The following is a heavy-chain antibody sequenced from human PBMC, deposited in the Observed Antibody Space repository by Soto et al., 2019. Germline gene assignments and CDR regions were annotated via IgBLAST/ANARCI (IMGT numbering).Heavy chain of an antibody. D-gene: IGHD3-3*01. CDR3: ARGTGETLPYYDFWSGYPYYYYYYMDV. CDR2: MNPNSGNT. J-gene: IGHJ6*03. V-gene: IGHV1-8*01. Sequence: ASVKVSCKASGYTFTSYDINWVRQATGQGLEWMGWMNPNSGNTGYAQKFQGRVTMTRNTSISTAYMELSSLRSEDTAVYYCARGTGETLPYYDFWSGYPYYYYYYMDVWGKGTTVTVSS. CDR1: GYTFTSYD.